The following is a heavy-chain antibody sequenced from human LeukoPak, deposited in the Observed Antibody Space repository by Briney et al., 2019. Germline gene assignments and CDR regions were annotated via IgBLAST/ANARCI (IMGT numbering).Heavy chain of an antibody. V-gene: IGHV3-23*01. J-gene: IGHJ4*02. D-gene: IGHD3-22*01. CDR2: ITGSGVST. CDR3: AKDPTHFRVWDDYDNTRLNY. CDR1: GFTFNNYA. Sequence: PGGSLRLSCTASGFTFNNYAMTWVRQAPGKGLEWVSAITGSGVSTNYADSVKGRFTISRDNSKNTLYLQMNSLRAEDTAVYYCAKDPTHFRVWDDYDNTRLNYWGQGTLVTVSS.